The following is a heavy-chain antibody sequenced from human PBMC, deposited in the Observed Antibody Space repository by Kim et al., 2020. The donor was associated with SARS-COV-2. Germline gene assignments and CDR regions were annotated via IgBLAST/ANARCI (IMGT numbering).Heavy chain of an antibody. Sequence: GGSLRLSCAASEFTFSRYSMNWVRQAPGKGLEWVSTISRFSDYIYYAESVEGRFTISRDNAKNSVYLQMNSLRVDDTAMYYCARDLSLGRRGGFDYWGEGALLTVSS. D-gene: IGHD3-10*01. CDR3: ARDLSLGRRGGFDY. J-gene: IGHJ4*02. V-gene: IGHV3-21*01. CDR1: EFTFSRYS. CDR2: ISRFSDYI.